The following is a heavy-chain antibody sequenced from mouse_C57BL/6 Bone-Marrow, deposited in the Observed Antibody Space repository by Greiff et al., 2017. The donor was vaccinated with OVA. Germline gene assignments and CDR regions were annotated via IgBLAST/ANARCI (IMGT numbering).Heavy chain of an antibody. CDR3: TVQLRLPWFAY. D-gene: IGHD3-2*02. Sequence: VKLVESGAELVRPGASVTLSCKASGYTFTDYEMHWVKQTPVHGLELIGAIDPETGGTAYNQKFKGKAILTADKSSSTAYMELRSLTSEDSAVYYCTVQLRLPWFAYWGQGTLVTVSA. CDR1: GYTFTDYE. V-gene: IGHV1-15*01. CDR2: IDPETGGT. J-gene: IGHJ3*01.